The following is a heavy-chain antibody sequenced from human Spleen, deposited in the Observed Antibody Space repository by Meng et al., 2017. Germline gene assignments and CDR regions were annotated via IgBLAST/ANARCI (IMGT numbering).Heavy chain of an antibody. D-gene: IGHD2-21*01. J-gene: IGHJ4*02. Sequence: ASVKVSCKASGYTFPDYWLHWVRRAPGQGLEWMGWINPNGGGTKSAQNFQGRVTMTRDTSTSTVYMELSSLRSEDTAVYYCARDENISLGKLFGDYWGQGTMVTVSS. V-gene: IGHV1-2*02. CDR2: INPNGGGT. CDR3: ARDENISLGKLFGDY. CDR1: GYTFPDYW.